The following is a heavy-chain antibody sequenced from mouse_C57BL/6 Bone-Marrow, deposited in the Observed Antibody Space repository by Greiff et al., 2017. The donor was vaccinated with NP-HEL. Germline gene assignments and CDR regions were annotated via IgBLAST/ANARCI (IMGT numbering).Heavy chain of an antibody. V-gene: IGHV1-81*01. CDR3: ARSITTVVVPWYCDV. Sequence: QVQLQQSGAELARPGASVKLSCKASGYTFTSYGISWVKQRTGQGLEWIGEIYPRSGNTYYNEKFKGKATLTADKSSSTAYMELRSLTSEDSAVYFCARSITTVVVPWYCDVWGTGTTVTVSS. CDR1: GYTFTSYG. J-gene: IGHJ1*03. CDR2: IYPRSGNT. D-gene: IGHD1-1*01.